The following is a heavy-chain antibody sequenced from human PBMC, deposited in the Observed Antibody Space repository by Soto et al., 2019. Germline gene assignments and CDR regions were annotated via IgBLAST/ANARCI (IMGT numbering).Heavy chain of an antibody. CDR2: ISGSGGST. Sequence: GGSLRLSCAASGFTFSSYAMSWVRQAPGKGLEWVSAISGSGGSTYYADSVKGRFTISRDNSKNTLYLQMNSLRAEDTAVYYCANWAPVYGGYDWEPFFDYWGQGTLVTVSS. V-gene: IGHV3-23*01. CDR3: ANWAPVYGGYDWEPFFDY. CDR1: GFTFSSYA. J-gene: IGHJ4*02. D-gene: IGHD5-12*01.